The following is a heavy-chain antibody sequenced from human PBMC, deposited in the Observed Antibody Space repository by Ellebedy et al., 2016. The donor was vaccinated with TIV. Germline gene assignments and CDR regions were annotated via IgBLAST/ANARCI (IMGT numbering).Heavy chain of an antibody. Sequence: SETLSLTCTVSGGSISSYYWSWIRQPPGKGLEWIGYIYYSGSTNYNPSLKSRVTISVDTSKNQFSLKLSSVTAADTAVYYCARHGGKGYCSGGSCYPIRNWFDPWGQGTLVTVSS. D-gene: IGHD2-15*01. V-gene: IGHV4-59*08. CDR3: ARHGGKGYCSGGSCYPIRNWFDP. J-gene: IGHJ5*02. CDR1: GGSISSYY. CDR2: IYYSGST.